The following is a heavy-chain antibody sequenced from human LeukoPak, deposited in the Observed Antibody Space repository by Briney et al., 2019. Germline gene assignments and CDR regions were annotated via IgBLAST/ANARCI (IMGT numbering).Heavy chain of an antibody. D-gene: IGHD3-9*01. CDR2: IYYSGST. V-gene: IGHV4-59*12. CDR3: VARPLYDILTGYQPFDY. CDR1: GGSISSYY. Sequence: TSETLSLTCTVSGGSISSYYWSWIRQPPGKGLEWIGYIYYSGSTNYNPSLKSRVTISVDTSKNQFSLKLSSVTAADTAVYYCVARPLYDILTGYQPFDYWGQGTLVTVSS. J-gene: IGHJ4*02.